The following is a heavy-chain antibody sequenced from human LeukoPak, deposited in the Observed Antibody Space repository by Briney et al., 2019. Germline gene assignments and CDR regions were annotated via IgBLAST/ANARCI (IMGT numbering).Heavy chain of an antibody. CDR3: AREKVTYSFFDY. D-gene: IGHD4-11*01. J-gene: IGHJ4*02. CDR1: GFTFSSYE. V-gene: IGHV3-48*03. CDR2: ISSSGSTI. Sequence: GGSLRLSCAASGFTFSSYEMNWVRQAPGKGLEWVSYISSSGSTIYYADSVKGRFTISRDNAKNSLYLQMNSLRAEDTAVYYCAREKVTYSFFDYWGQGILVTVSS.